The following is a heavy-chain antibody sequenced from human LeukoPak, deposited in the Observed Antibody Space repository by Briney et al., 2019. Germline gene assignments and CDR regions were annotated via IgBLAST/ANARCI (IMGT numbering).Heavy chain of an antibody. CDR3: TSCSSISCYTFDFDY. Sequence: GGSLRLSCTASGFTFGDYAMSWVRQAPGKGLEWVGFIRSKAYGGTTEYAASVKGRSTISRDDSKSIAYLQMNSLKTADTAVYYCTSCSSISCYTFDFDYWGQGTLVTVSS. V-gene: IGHV3-49*04. J-gene: IGHJ4*02. CDR1: GFTFGDYA. D-gene: IGHD2-2*02. CDR2: IRSKAYGGTT.